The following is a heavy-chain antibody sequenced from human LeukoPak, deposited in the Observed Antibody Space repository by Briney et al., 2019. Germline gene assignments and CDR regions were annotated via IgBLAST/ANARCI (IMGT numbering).Heavy chain of an antibody. CDR2: IYNRKWT. J-gene: IGHJ5*02. V-gene: IGHV4-59*01. CDR1: GGSISSYY. CDR3: TIDISLRIPDWFDP. Sequence: SETLSRTCTVSGGSISSYYWNWIRQPPGKGLEWIGYIYNRKWTKYNPSLKSRITISVDTSKTQFSLKLSSVTAADPAIYSCTIDISLRIPDWFDPWGPGTLVTVSS. D-gene: IGHD2-15*01.